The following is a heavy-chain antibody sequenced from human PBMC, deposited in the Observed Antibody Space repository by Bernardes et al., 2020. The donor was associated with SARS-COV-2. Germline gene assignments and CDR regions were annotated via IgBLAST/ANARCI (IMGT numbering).Heavy chain of an antibody. Sequence: TLSLTCAVYGGSFSGYYWSWIRQPPGKGLEWIGEINHSGSTNYNPSLKSRVTISVDTSKNQFSLKLSSVTAADTAVYYCARATRGYCSSTSCYFWFDPWGQGTLVTVSS. CDR3: ARATRGYCSSTSCYFWFDP. J-gene: IGHJ5*02. D-gene: IGHD2-2*01. CDR1: GGSFSGYY. V-gene: IGHV4-34*01. CDR2: INHSGST.